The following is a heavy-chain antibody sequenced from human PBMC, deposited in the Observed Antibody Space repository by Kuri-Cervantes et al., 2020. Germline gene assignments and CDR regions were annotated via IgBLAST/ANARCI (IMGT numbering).Heavy chain of an antibody. CDR3: ARGYSYGYLVDY. J-gene: IGHJ4*02. D-gene: IGHD5-18*01. Sequence: SVKVSCKASGYTFTYRYLHWVRQAPGQALEWMGWITPFNGNTNYAQKFQGRVTITRDTSASTAYMELSSLRSEDTAVYYCARGYSYGYLVDYWGQGTLVTVSS. V-gene: IGHV1-45*02. CDR1: GYTFTYRY. CDR2: ITPFNGNT.